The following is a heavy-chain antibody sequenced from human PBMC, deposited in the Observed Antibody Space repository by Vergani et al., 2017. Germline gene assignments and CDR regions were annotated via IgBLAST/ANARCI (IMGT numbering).Heavy chain of an antibody. J-gene: IGHJ4*02. V-gene: IGHV3-23*01. CDR3: AKDRGIMITFGEIIVSSFDVDY. Sequence: EVQLLESGGGLVQPGGSLRLSCAASGFIFSSYAMRWVRQAPGKGLEWVSAISGSGGSTYYAGSVKGRFTISRDNSKNTLYLQMNSLRAEDTAVYYCAKDRGIMITFGEIIVSSFDVDYWGQGTLVTVSS. CDR1: GFIFSSYA. D-gene: IGHD3-16*02. CDR2: ISGSGGST.